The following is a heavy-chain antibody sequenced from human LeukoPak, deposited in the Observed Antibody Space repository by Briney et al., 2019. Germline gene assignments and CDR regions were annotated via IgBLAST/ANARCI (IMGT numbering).Heavy chain of an antibody. CDR1: GFTFSSFA. D-gene: IGHD3-10*02. CDR3: AKNVSPFDY. V-gene: IGHV3-23*01. J-gene: IGHJ4*02. Sequence: PGGSLRLSCAASGFTFSSFAINWVRQAPGKGLEWVSVITGSGSGADYADSVKGRFTISRDKSNNTLYLQMNSLGAEDTAVYYCAKNVSPFDYWGQGTLVTVSS. CDR2: ITGSGSGA.